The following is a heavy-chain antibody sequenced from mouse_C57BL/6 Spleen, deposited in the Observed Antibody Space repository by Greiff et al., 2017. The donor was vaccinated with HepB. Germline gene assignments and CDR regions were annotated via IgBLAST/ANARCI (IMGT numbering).Heavy chain of an antibody. Sequence: VKLQESGAELVRPGASVTLSCKASGYTFTDYEMHWVKQTPVHGLEWIGAIDPETGGTAYNQKFKGKAILTADKSSSTAYMELRSLTSEDSAVYYCTRGVLRWYFDVWGTGTTVTVSS. J-gene: IGHJ1*03. CDR1: GYTFTDYE. CDR2: IDPETGGT. D-gene: IGHD1-1*01. V-gene: IGHV1-15*01. CDR3: TRGVLRWYFDV.